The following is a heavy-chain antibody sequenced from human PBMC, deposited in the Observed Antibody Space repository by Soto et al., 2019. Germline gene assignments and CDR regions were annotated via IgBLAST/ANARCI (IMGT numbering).Heavy chain of an antibody. V-gene: IGHV4-61*01. Sequence: QVQLQESGPGLAKPSETLSLTCTVCCRSVSSGSYSWSWIRHPPGKGLEWIGYIYYSGRTNSNPSLKSRITIPLDTATDQFSRKLSSVTAADAAVYYCAADGYYYYGMDVWGQGTTVTVSS. CDR1: CRSVSSGSYS. CDR2: IYYSGRT. J-gene: IGHJ6*02. CDR3: AADGYYYYGMDV.